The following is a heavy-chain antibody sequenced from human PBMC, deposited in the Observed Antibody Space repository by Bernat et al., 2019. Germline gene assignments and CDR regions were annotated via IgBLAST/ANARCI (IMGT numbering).Heavy chain of an antibody. CDR2: INGDGTIT. J-gene: IGHJ4*02. V-gene: IGHV3-74*01. CDR3: VRSVSGAAGFFDY. Sequence: EVKLVESGGGLIQPGGSLRLSCAASGFTFSGDWMHWVRQVPGKGLGWVSRINGDGTITDYAASGKGRFTISRDNAKNTLYLQMNSLRVEDTAVYYCVRSVSGAAGFFDYWGPGSLVTVSS. CDR1: GFTFSGDW. D-gene: IGHD5/OR15-5a*01.